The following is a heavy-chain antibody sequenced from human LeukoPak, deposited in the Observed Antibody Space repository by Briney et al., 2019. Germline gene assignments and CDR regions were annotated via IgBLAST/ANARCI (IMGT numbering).Heavy chain of an antibody. J-gene: IGHJ3*02. Sequence: SVKVSCKASGGTFSSYAISWVRQAPGQGLEWMGGIIPIFGTANYAQKFQGRVTITTGESTSTAYMELSSLRSEDTAVYYCARDLGRAFDIWGQGTMVTVSS. CDR1: GGTFSSYA. CDR3: ARDLGRAFDI. V-gene: IGHV1-69*05. CDR2: IIPIFGTA. D-gene: IGHD3-16*01.